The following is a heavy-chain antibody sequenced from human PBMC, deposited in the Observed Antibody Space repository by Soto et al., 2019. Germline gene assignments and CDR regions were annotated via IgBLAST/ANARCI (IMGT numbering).Heavy chain of an antibody. CDR2: NYHSGST. J-gene: IGHJ6*03. Sequence: SETLSLTCAVSSGSISSSNWWSWVRQPPGKRLEWIGENYHSGSTNYNPSLKSRVTISVDKSKNQFSLKLSSVTAADTAVYYCARAGVDTNRYTRGYMDVWGKGTTVTVSS. CDR3: ARAGVDTNRYTRGYMDV. D-gene: IGHD3-10*01. CDR1: SGSISSSNW. V-gene: IGHV4-4*02.